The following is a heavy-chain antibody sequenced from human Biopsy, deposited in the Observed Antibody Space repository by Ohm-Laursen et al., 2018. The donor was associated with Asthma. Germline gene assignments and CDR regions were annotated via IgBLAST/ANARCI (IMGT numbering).Heavy chain of an antibody. V-gene: IGHV3-30*18. D-gene: IGHD1-1*01. J-gene: IGHJ3*02. CDR2: ISYDGSNK. Sequence: SLRLSCAASGFTFSSYGMHWVRQAPGKGLEWVAVISYDGSNKYYADSVKGRFTISRDNSKNTLYLQMNSLRAEDTAVYYCAKESGSNYAFDIWGQGTMVIVSS. CDR1: GFTFSSYG. CDR3: AKESGSNYAFDI.